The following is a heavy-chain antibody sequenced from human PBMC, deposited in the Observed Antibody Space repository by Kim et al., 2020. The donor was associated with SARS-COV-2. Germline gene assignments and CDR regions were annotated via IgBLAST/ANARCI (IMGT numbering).Heavy chain of an antibody. V-gene: IGHV1-8*01. J-gene: IGHJ4*02. D-gene: IGHD6-19*01. CDR3: ARRGSGWRLYYFDY. Sequence: YAQKFQGRVTMTRNTSISTAYMELSSLRSEDTAVYYCARRGSGWRLYYFDYWGQGTLVTVSS.